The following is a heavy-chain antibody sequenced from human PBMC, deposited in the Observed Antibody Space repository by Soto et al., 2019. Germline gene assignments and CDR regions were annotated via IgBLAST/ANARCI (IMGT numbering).Heavy chain of an antibody. CDR3: ARSPRSIAAAGTGWFDP. D-gene: IGHD6-13*01. V-gene: IGHV1-69*01. CDR1: GGTFSSYA. J-gene: IGHJ5*02. Sequence: QVQLVQSGAEVMKPGSSVKVSCKASGGTFSSYAISWVRQAPGQGLEWMGGIIPIFGTANYAQKFQGRVTITADECTSTAYMELSSLRSEDTAVYYCARSPRSIAAAGTGWFDPWGQGTLVTVSS. CDR2: IIPIFGTA.